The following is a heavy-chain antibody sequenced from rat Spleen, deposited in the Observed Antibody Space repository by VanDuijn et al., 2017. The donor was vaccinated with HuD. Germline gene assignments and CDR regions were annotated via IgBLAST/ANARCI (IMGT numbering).Heavy chain of an antibody. CDR3: ARGSRGVMDA. D-gene: IGHD1-11*01. CDR2: IWTGGST. J-gene: IGHJ4*01. Sequence: QVQLKESGPGLVQPSQTLSLTCTVSGFSLTSYNVHWVRQPTGKGLEWMGVIWTGGSTDYNSALKSRLSISRDTSKSQVFLKMNRLQTEDTATYYCARGSRGVMDAWGQGASVTVSS. CDR1: GFSLTSYN. V-gene: IGHV2-30*01.